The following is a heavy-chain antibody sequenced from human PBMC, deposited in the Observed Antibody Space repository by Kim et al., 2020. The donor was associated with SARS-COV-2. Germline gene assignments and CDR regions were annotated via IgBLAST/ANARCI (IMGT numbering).Heavy chain of an antibody. Sequence: GGSLRLSCAASGFTFSNAWMSWVRQAPGKGLEWVGRIKSKTDGGTTDYAAPVKGRFTISRDDSKNTLYLQMNSLKTEDTAVYYCTTGRKPNSSGWKRRVDAFDIWGQGTMVTVSS. D-gene: IGHD6-19*01. J-gene: IGHJ3*02. CDR3: TTGRKPNSSGWKRRVDAFDI. CDR2: IKSKTDGGTT. CDR1: GFTFSNAW. V-gene: IGHV3-15*01.